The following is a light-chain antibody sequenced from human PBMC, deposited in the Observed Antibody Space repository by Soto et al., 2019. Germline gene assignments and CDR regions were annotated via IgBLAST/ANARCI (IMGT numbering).Light chain of an antibody. CDR3: CSYAGNFIF. J-gene: IGLJ2*01. V-gene: IGLV2-11*01. Sequence: QSALTQPRSVSGSSGQSITISCTGTSSDIGGYNFVSWYQHHPGKAPKLMIYDVSKRPSGVPDRFSGSKSGNTASLTISGLQADDEAEYYCCSYAGNFIFFGGGTKLTVL. CDR2: DVS. CDR1: SSDIGGYNF.